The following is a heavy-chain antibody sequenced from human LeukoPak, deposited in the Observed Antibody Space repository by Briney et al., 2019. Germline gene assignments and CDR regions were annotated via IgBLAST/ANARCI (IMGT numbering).Heavy chain of an antibody. CDR3: ARDIYGSGSYYQMLYDYYGMDV. CDR1: GFTLCSYS. CDR2: ISSSSSTI. D-gene: IGHD3-10*01. J-gene: IGHJ6*02. V-gene: IGHV3-48*01. Sequence: PGGSLRLSCAASGFTLCSYSMNGVPQAPGKGGEWVSYISSSSSTIYYADSVKGRFTISRDNAKISLYLQMNSLRVEDTAVYYCARDIYGSGSYYQMLYDYYGMDVWGQGTTVTVSS.